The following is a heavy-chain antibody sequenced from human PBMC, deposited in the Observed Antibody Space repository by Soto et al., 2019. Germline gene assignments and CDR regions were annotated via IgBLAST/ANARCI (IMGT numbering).Heavy chain of an antibody. J-gene: IGHJ2*01. Sequence: EVQLVESGGGLVQPGGSLRLSCAASGFSFSNYAMDWVRQAPGKGLEWVSYISGSSSNIRYADSVKGRFTIYRDNAKSSVYLQMNSLRADDTAVYYCARDPSRGSDWARYLDLWGRGTLVTVSS. D-gene: IGHD1-26*01. CDR3: ARDPSRGSDWARYLDL. CDR2: ISGSSSNI. CDR1: GFSFSNYA. V-gene: IGHV3-48*01.